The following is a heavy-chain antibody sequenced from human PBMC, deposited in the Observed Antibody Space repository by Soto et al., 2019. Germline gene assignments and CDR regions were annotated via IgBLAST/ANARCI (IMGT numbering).Heavy chain of an antibody. CDR2: IYHSGST. CDR1: GGSISSGGYS. Sequence: SETLSLTCAVSGGSISSGGYSWSWIRQPPGKGLEWIGYIYHSGSTNFNPSLKSRVTISVDKSKNQFSLKLNSVTAADTAVYYCARVSGSYSYGMDVWGQGTTVTVSS. CDR3: ARVSGSYSYGMDV. J-gene: IGHJ6*02. V-gene: IGHV4-30-2*01.